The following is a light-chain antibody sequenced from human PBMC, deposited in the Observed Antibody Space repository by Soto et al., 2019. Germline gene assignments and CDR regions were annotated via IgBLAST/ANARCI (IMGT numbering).Light chain of an antibody. Sequence: QSALTQPPSASGSPGQSVTISCTGTSSDVGAYKYVSWYQQYPGKAPKLMIYEVTKRPSGVPDRFSGSKSGNTASLTVSGLQALDEADYYCTSYVGNDIWVFGGGTQLTVL. CDR3: TSYVGNDIWV. CDR1: SSDVGAYKY. J-gene: IGLJ3*02. CDR2: EVT. V-gene: IGLV2-8*01.